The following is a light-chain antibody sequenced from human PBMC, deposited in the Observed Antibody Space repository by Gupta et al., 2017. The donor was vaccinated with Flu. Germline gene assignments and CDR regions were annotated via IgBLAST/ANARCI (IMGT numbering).Light chain of an antibody. V-gene: IGLV2-11*01. CDR2: DDV. CDR1: INDVGSSRS. Sequence: SVSISCTGTINDVGSSRSVYSYQQYPGSVPLMLIFDDVRRPSGIPLRFSGSKSGTTASLTIAGLQSEDDAEYFCCSYVPTLPFVFGGGTKLTVL. CDR3: CSYVPTLPFV. J-gene: IGLJ2*01.